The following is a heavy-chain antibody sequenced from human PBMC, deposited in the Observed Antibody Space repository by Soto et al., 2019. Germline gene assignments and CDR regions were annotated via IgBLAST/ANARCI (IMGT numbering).Heavy chain of an antibody. D-gene: IGHD6-13*01. J-gene: IGHJ4*02. CDR1: GGSISGDYNY. CDR2: ISYSGTT. CDR3: ARVGGVPSSSPGVAH. Sequence: PSETLSLTCTVSGGSISGDYNYWGWIRQPPGKGLEWIGSISYSGTTDSNPSLKSRITISVDTSKNQFSLRLSSVTAIDTAVYYCARVGGVPSSSPGVAHWGQGILVTVSS. V-gene: IGHV4-39*01.